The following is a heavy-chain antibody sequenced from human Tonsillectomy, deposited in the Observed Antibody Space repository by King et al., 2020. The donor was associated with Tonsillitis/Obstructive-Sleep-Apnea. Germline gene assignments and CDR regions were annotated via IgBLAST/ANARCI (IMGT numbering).Heavy chain of an antibody. V-gene: IGHV3-53*01. CDR2: IYSGGFT. J-gene: IGHJ4*02. CDR1: GFTVSNNY. D-gene: IGHD5-24*01. CDR3: ARXXXEMSTNYYVXY. Sequence: VQLVESGGGLIQPGGSLRLSCAASGFTVSNNYMSWVRQAPGKGLEWVSVIYSGGFTYYADSVRGRFTISRDNSKNTLYLQMNSLRADDTAVYYCARXXXEMSTNYYVXYWGQXTLVTV.